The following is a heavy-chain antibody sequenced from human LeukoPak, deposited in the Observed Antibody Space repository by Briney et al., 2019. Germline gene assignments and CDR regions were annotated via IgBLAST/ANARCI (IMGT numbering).Heavy chain of an antibody. Sequence: GSSVKVSCKASGGTFSSYAISWVRQAPGQGLEWMGRIIPILGIANYAQKFQGRVTITADKSTSTAYMELSSLRSEDTAVYYCARESVDSGDDYWGQGTLVTVSS. CDR3: ARESVDSGDDY. J-gene: IGHJ4*02. CDR1: GGTFSSYA. D-gene: IGHD3-10*01. CDR2: IIPILGIA. V-gene: IGHV1-69*04.